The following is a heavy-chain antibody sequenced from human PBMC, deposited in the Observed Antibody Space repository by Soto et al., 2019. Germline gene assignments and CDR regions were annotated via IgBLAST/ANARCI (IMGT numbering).Heavy chain of an antibody. V-gene: IGHV4-4*07. J-gene: IGHJ4*02. CDR2: IDTSGST. CDR3: ARGGQDFWSGPFDY. D-gene: IGHD3-3*01. Sequence: PSETLSLTCTVSGGSISNYYCNLIRQPAGKGLEWIGRIDTSGSTNYNPSLKSRVTMSVDTSKQEFSLKLSSVTAADTALYYCARGGQDFWSGPFDYWGRGALVTVSS. CDR1: GGSISNYY.